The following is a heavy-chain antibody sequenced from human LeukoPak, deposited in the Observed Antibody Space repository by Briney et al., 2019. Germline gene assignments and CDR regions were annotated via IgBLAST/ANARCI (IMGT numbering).Heavy chain of an antibody. CDR3: ARDPGYGDPGNWYFDL. CDR2: INPSGGST. D-gene: IGHD4-17*01. CDR1: GYTFSSYY. J-gene: IGHJ2*01. Sequence: ASVKVSCKASGYTFSSYYMYWVRQAPGQGLEWMGLINPSGGSTSYAQKFQGRVTMTRDTSTSTVYMELSSLRSEDTAVYYCARDPGYGDPGNWYFDLWGRGTLVTVSS. V-gene: IGHV1-46*01.